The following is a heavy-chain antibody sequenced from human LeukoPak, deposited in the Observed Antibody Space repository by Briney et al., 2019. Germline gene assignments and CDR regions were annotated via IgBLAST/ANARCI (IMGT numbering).Heavy chain of an antibody. CDR3: AKGRYTNYAFDI. CDR2: ITATSSST. CDR1: GFTFSSYG. Sequence: GGSLRLSCAASGFTFSSYGMSWVRQAPGKGLEWVSAITATSSSTHDADSVQGRFTISRDNSKNTLYLQMNSLRAGDTAVYYCAKGRYTNYAFDIWGQGTVVTVSS. D-gene: IGHD2-8*01. J-gene: IGHJ3*02. V-gene: IGHV3-23*01.